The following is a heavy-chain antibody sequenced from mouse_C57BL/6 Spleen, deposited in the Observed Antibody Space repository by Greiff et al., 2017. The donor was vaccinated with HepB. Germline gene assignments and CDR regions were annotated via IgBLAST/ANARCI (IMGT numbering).Heavy chain of an antibody. Sequence: VQLQQSGPELVKPGASVKISCKASGYSFTGYYMNWVKQSPEKSLEWIGEINPSTGGTTYNQKFKAKATLTVDKSSSTAYMQLKSLTSEDSAVYYCARGPMDYWGQGTSVTVSS. CDR2: INPSTGGT. J-gene: IGHJ4*01. CDR1: GYSFTGYY. CDR3: ARGPMDY. V-gene: IGHV1-42*01.